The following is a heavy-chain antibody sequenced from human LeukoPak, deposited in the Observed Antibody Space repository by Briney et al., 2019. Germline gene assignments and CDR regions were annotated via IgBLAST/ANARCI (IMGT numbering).Heavy chain of an antibody. CDR3: ASKDMVRGAHYYYYYGMDV. V-gene: IGHV1-2*02. CDR1: GGTFSSYA. CDR2: IIPNSGGT. Sequence: ASVKVSCKASGGTFSSYAISWVRQAPGQGLEWMGGIIPNSGGTNYAQKFQGRVTMTRDTSISTAYMELCRLRSDDTAVYYCASKDMVRGAHYYYYYGMDVWGQGTTVTVSS. D-gene: IGHD3-10*01. J-gene: IGHJ6*02.